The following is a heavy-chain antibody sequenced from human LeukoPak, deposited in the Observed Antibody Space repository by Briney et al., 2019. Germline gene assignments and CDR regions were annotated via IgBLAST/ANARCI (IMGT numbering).Heavy chain of an antibody. J-gene: IGHJ4*02. V-gene: IGHV1-69*06. CDR3: ARGDYGGKRSLDY. CDR2: IIPIFGTA. CDR1: GGTFSSYA. Sequence: GASVKVSCKASGGTFSSYAISWVRQAPGQGLEWMGGIIPIFGTANYAQKFQGRVTITADKSTSTAYMELSSLRSEDTAVYYCARGDYGGKRSLDYWGRGTLVTVSS. D-gene: IGHD4-23*01.